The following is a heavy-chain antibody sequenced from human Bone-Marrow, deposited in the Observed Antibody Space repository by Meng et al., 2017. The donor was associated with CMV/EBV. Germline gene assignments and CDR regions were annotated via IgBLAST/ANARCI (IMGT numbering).Heavy chain of an antibody. D-gene: IGHD3-3*01. Sequence: ASVKVSCKASGHTFRSYGISWVRQAPGQGLEWVGWISAHNGNTNYAQKFQGRVTMTTDTSRSTAYMELRSLTSDDTAVYYCARDGRLRFLEWLCDYWGQGTLVTVSS. J-gene: IGHJ4*02. V-gene: IGHV1-18*01. CDR2: ISAHNGNT. CDR1: GHTFRSYG. CDR3: ARDGRLRFLEWLCDY.